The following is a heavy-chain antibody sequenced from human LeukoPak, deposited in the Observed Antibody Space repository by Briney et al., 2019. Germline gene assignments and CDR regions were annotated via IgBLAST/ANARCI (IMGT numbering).Heavy chain of an antibody. Sequence: GESLKISCKGSGYSFTSYWIGWVRQMPGKGLEWMGIIYPGDSDTRYSPSFQGQVTISADKSISTAYLQWSSLKASDTAIYYCARVSISAAASISPEYFQDWGQGTLVTVSS. J-gene: IGHJ1*01. CDR1: GYSFTSYW. CDR3: ARVSISAAASISPEYFQD. D-gene: IGHD6-13*01. V-gene: IGHV5-51*01. CDR2: IYPGDSDT.